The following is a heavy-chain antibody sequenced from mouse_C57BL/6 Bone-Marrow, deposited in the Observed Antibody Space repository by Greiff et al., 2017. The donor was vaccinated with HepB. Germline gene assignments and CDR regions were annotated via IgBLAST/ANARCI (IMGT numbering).Heavy chain of an antibody. CDR3: ANRNYARFAY. Sequence: EVKLLESGGDLVKPGGSLKLSCAASGFTFSSYGMSWVRQTPDKRLEWVATISSGGSYTYYPDSVKGRVTISRDNAKNTLYLQMRSLKSEDTAMYYCANRNYARFAYWGQGTLVTVSA. D-gene: IGHD2-5*01. CDR1: GFTFSSYG. CDR2: ISSGGSYT. J-gene: IGHJ3*01. V-gene: IGHV5-6*01.